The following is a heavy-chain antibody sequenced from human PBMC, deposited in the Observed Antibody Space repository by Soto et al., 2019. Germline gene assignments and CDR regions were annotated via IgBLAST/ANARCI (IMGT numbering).Heavy chain of an antibody. D-gene: IGHD1-26*01. Sequence: GGSVRLSXEASGFAFNKFGMHWVRQAPGKGLEWVAFISYDGSYQYYADSVQGRLTITRDNSMNTLNMQLNSLRREDTAVYYCAKGGEVGGVLGDHWGQGTLVTVSS. CDR2: ISYDGSYQ. CDR3: AKGGEVGGVLGDH. J-gene: IGHJ4*02. CDR1: GFAFNKFG. V-gene: IGHV3-30*18.